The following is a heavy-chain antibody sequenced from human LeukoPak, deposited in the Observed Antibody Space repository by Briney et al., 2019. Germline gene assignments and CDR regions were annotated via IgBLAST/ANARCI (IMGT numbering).Heavy chain of an antibody. V-gene: IGHV1-18*01. CDR1: GYTFTSYG. J-gene: IGHJ4*02. CDR3: ARDPCIAVAGTCEDY. CDR2: ISAYNGNT. Sequence: ASVKVSCKASGYTFTSYGISWVRQAPGQGLEWMGWISAYNGNTNYAQKLQGRVTMTTDTSTSTAYMELRSLRSDDTAVYYCARDPCIAVAGTCEDYWGQGTLVTVSS. D-gene: IGHD6-19*01.